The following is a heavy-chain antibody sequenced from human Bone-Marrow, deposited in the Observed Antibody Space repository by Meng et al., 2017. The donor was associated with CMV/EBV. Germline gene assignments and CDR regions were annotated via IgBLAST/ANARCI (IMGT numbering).Heavy chain of an antibody. D-gene: IGHD5-18*01. CDR1: GYSISSGYY. J-gene: IGHJ4*02. V-gene: IGHV4-38-2*02. Sequence: SETLSLTCTVSGYSISSGYYWGWIRQPPGKGLEWIGSIYHSGSTYYNPSLKSRVTISVDTSKNQFSLKLSSVTAADTAVYYCARLSAMVDYWGQGTLVTVSS. CDR3: ARLSAMVDY. CDR2: IYHSGST.